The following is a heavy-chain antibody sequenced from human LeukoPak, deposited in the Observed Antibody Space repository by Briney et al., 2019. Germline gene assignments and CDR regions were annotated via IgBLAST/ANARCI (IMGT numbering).Heavy chain of an antibody. CDR1: GYTVTGYY. J-gene: IGHJ4*02. CDR2: INPNSGGT. V-gene: IGHV1-2*02. D-gene: IGHD3-22*01. CDR3: AREGEGYYDSSGYYIDY. Sequence: ASVKVSCKASGYTVTGYYMHWVRQAPGQGLEWMGWINPNSGGTNYAQKFQGRVTMTRDTSISTAYMELSRLRSDDTAVYYCAREGEGYYDSSGYYIDYWGQGTLVTVSS.